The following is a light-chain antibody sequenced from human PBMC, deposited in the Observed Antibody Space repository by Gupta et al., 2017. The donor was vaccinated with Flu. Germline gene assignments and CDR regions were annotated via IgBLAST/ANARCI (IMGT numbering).Light chain of an antibody. V-gene: IGKV1-27*01. CDR1: QGIRNY. CDR3: QKYNNAPPA. Sequence: PSSLSASVGDRVTITCRASQGIRNYLAWYQQKPGKVPKLLIYGASTLQSGVPSRFSGSGSGTHFTLTISSLQPEDVATYYCQKYNNAPPAFGQGTKVQVK. J-gene: IGKJ1*01. CDR2: GAS.